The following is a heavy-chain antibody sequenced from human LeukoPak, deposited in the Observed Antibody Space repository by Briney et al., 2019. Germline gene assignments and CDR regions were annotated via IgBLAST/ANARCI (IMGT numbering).Heavy chain of an antibody. CDR1: GYTFTNYY. J-gene: IGHJ3*02. D-gene: IGHD3-22*01. Sequence: ASVKVSCKXSGYTFTNYYMHWVRQAPGQGLEWMGIINPSGGSTSYSQKFQGRVTMTRDTSTTTVYMELSSLRSEDTAVYSCARDRTGYYYDSSGYYFDAFDIWGQGTMVTVSS. CDR3: ARDRTGYYYDSSGYYFDAFDI. V-gene: IGHV1-46*03. CDR2: INPSGGST.